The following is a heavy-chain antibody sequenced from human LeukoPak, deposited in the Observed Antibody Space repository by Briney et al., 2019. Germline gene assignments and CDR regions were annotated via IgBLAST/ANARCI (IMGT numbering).Heavy chain of an antibody. CDR1: GGSISIYY. Sequence: SETLSLTCTVSGGSISIYYWSWIRQPAGKGLEWIGRIYTSGSTNYNPSLKSRVTMSVDTSKNQSSLKLSSVTAADTAVYYCARGGGLYYGNNWFDPWSQGTLVTVSS. CDR3: ARGGGLYYGNNWFDP. J-gene: IGHJ5*02. V-gene: IGHV4-4*07. D-gene: IGHD3-10*01. CDR2: IYTSGST.